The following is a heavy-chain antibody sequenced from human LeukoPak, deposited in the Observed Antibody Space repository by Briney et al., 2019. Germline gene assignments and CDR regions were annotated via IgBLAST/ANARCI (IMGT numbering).Heavy chain of an antibody. Sequence: ASVKVSCKASGYTFTGYYMHWVRQAPGQGLEWMGWINPNSGGTNYAQKFQGGVTMTRDTSISTAYMELSRLRSDDTAVYYCARAVYYYDSSGYVFDYWGQGTLVTVSS. CDR2: INPNSGGT. J-gene: IGHJ4*02. CDR1: GYTFTGYY. V-gene: IGHV1-2*02. CDR3: ARAVYYYDSSGYVFDY. D-gene: IGHD3-22*01.